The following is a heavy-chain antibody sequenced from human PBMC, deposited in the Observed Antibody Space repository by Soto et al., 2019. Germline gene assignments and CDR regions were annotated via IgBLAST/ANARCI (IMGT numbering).Heavy chain of an antibody. CDR3: ATGRRGYCSGGSCFPNYYCGMDV. CDR1: GFTFSSYG. Sequence: QVQLVESGGGVVQPGRSLRLSCAASGFTFSSYGMHWVRQAPGKGLEWVAVIWYDGSNKYYADSVKGRFTISRDNSKNTLYLQMNSRRAEDTAVYYCATGRRGYCSGGSCFPNYYCGMDVWGQGTTVTVSS. D-gene: IGHD2-15*01. J-gene: IGHJ6*02. V-gene: IGHV3-33*01. CDR2: IWYDGSNK.